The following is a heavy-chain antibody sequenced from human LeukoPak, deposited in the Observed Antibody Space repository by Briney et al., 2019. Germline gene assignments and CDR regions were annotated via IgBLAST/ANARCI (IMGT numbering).Heavy chain of an antibody. CDR3: AREASDVLRYFVWRQNTRTEFDY. CDR1: GYSTSSGYF. J-gene: IGHJ4*02. V-gene: IGHV4-38-2*02. CDR2: IYHSGST. Sequence: SETLSLTCAVSGYSTSSGYFWGWIRQPPGMGLEWIGSIYHSGSTYYNPSLKSRVTISVDTSKNQFSLKLSSVTAADTAVYFCAREASDVLRYFVWRQNTRTEFDYWGQGTLVTVSS. D-gene: IGHD3-9*01.